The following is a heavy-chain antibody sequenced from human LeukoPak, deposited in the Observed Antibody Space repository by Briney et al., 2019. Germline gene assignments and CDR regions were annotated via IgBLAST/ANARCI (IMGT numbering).Heavy chain of an antibody. Sequence: GGALRLSCAASGFTFSNYAMSWVCQAPGKGLEWVSAITGSGGVTYYADSVKGRFTISRDNSKNTLYLQMNSLRAEDTAVYYCAKWGDYDVLTGYYHPDYWGQGTLVTVSS. V-gene: IGHV3-23*01. J-gene: IGHJ4*02. CDR3: AKWGDYDVLTGYYHPDY. D-gene: IGHD3-9*01. CDR1: GFTFSNYA. CDR2: ITGSGGVT.